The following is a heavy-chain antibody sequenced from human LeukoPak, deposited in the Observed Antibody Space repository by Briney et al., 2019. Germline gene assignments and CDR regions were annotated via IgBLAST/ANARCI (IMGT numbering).Heavy chain of an antibody. CDR2: TRNKANSYTT. V-gene: IGHV3-72*01. CDR1: GFTFSSYA. J-gene: IGHJ5*02. CDR3: AREAVAGFNWFDP. D-gene: IGHD6-19*01. Sequence: GGSLRLSCAASGFTFSSYAMSWVRQAPGKGLEWVGRTRNKANSYTTEYAASVKGRFTISRDDSKNSLYLQMNSLKTEDTAVYYCAREAVAGFNWFDPWGQGTLVTVSS.